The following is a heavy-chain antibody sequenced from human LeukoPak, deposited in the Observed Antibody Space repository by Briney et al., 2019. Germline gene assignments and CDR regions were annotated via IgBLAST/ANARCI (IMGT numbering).Heavy chain of an antibody. J-gene: IGHJ5*02. Sequence: GGSLRLSCAASGFTFSSYGMHWVRQAPGKGLEWVAVISYDGSNKYYADSVKGRFTISRDNSKNTLYLQMNSLRAEDTAVYYCAKERVVVVAATINWFDPWGRGTLVTVSS. CDR1: GFTFSSYG. D-gene: IGHD2-15*01. CDR2: ISYDGSNK. V-gene: IGHV3-30*18. CDR3: AKERVVVVAATINWFDP.